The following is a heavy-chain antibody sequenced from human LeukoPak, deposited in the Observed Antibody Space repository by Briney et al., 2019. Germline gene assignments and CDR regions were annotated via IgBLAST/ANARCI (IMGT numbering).Heavy chain of an antibody. Sequence: PGGSLRLSCAASGFTFSSYGMHWVRQAPGKGLEWVAVISYDGSNKYYADSVKGRFTISRDNSKNTLYLQMNSLRAEDTAVYCCANQGSYAGGSVDYWGQGTLVTVSS. V-gene: IGHV3-30*18. J-gene: IGHJ4*02. CDR1: GFTFSSYG. CDR3: ANQGSYAGGSVDY. CDR2: ISYDGSNK. D-gene: IGHD1-26*01.